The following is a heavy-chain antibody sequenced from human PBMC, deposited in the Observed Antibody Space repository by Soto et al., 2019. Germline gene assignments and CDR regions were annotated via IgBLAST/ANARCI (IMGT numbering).Heavy chain of an antibody. CDR2: INAGNGKT. V-gene: IGHV1-3*01. Sequence: ASVKVSCKASEYTFTRYVLHWVRQAPGQRLEWMGWINAGNGKTKYSQNFQGRVTITRDASASTAYMELGSLRSQDTAVYYCATSTIDTSSWKQYFYGMDVWAQGTPVNVSS. CDR1: EYTFTRYV. D-gene: IGHD6-13*01. J-gene: IGHJ6*02. CDR3: ATSTIDTSSWKQYFYGMDV.